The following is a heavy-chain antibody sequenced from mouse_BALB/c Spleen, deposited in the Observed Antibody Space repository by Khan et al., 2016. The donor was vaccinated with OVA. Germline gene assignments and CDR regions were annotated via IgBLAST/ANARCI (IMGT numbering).Heavy chain of an antibody. V-gene: IGHV1-54*01. J-gene: IGHJ1*01. Sequence: QVQLQQSGAEVIRPGTSVKVSCKASGYAFINYLIEWVKQRPGQGLEWIGVINPGSGDIDYNENFKGKAILTADKSSSTAYMELSSLTSDDVAVYFCARYDGYDEGYFDVWGAGTTVTVSA. CDR1: GYAFINYL. CDR2: INPGSGDI. CDR3: ARYDGYDEGYFDV. D-gene: IGHD2-3*01.